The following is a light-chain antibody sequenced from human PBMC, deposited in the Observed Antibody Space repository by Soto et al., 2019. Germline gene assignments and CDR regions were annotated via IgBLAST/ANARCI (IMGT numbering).Light chain of an antibody. CDR3: QQLNSYPIT. CDR1: QSISTW. J-gene: IGKJ5*01. CDR2: DAS. Sequence: QITKSPTTLPSTGGDRVTNPCRASQSISTWLAWYQQKPGKAPKLLIYDASSLESGVPSRFSGSGSGTEFTLTISSLQPEDLATYYCQQLNSYPITFGQAAKLE. V-gene: IGKV1-5*01.